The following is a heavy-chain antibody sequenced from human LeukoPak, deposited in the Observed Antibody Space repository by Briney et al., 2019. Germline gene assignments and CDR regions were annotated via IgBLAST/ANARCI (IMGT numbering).Heavy chain of an antibody. D-gene: IGHD6-19*01. V-gene: IGHV3-30*18. CDR1: GFTFSSYG. Sequence: PGGSLRLSCAASGFTFSSYGMHWVRQAPGKGLEWVAVISYDGSNKYYADSVKGRFTISRDNSKNTLYLQINSLRPEDTAVYYCAKDQIGWAPGYVSGPLDQWGQGTLVTVSS. CDR3: AKDQIGWAPGYVSGPLDQ. J-gene: IGHJ4*02. CDR2: ISYDGSNK.